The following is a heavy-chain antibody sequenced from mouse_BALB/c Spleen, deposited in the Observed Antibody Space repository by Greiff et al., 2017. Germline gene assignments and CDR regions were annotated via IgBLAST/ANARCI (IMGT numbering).Heavy chain of an antibody. J-gene: IGHJ4*01. CDR3: ARDNPMDY. V-gene: IGHV5-4*02. CDR1: GFTFSDYY. Sequence: EVKVEESGGGLVKPGGSLKLSCAASGFTFSDYYMYWVRQTPEKRLEWVATISDGGSYTYYPDSVKGRFTISRDNAKNNLYLQMSSLKSEDTAMYYCARDNPMDYWGQGTSVTVSS. CDR2: ISDGGSYT.